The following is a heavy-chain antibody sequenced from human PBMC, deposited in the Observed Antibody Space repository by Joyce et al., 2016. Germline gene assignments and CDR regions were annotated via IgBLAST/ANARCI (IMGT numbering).Heavy chain of an antibody. CDR2: IKEDGTFT. J-gene: IGHJ4*02. D-gene: IGHD4-17*01. V-gene: IGHV3-74*01. CDR1: GFSFRRYW. CDR3: TRDRGYGDPFDY. Sequence: EVQLVESGGNVVRPGGSLRLSCAVSGFSFRRYWMHWVRHAPGKGLVWVSRIKEDGTFTNNADSVEGRFNISRDDAQNTVFLQMNSLRAEDTGIYYCTRDRGYGDPFDYWGRGTLVTVSS.